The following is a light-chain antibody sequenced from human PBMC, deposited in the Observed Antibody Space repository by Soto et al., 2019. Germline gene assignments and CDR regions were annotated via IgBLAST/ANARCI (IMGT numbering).Light chain of an antibody. Sequence: QSVLTQPASVSGSPGQSITISCTGTSSDVGGYNYVSWYQQHPGKAPKLMIYDVRNRPSGVSNRFSGSKSGNTASLTISGLQAEDEADYFCSSYTRSSTLYVVFGGGTKLTVL. CDR1: SSDVGGYNY. J-gene: IGLJ2*01. CDR3: SSYTRSSTLYVV. CDR2: DVR. V-gene: IGLV2-14*01.